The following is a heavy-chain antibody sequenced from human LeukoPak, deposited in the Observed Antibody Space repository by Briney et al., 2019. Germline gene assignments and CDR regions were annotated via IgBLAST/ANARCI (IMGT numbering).Heavy chain of an antibody. CDR2: ISGYNGNT. Sequence: ASVKVSCKASGYSFTSCSISWVRQAPGQGLEWMGWISGYNGNTNYAQKFQGRVTLTTATSTSTAYMELRSLRSDDTAIYYCARGLNWNYDLGWVAPWGQGTLVAVSS. CDR3: ARGLNWNYDLGWVAP. D-gene: IGHD1-7*01. J-gene: IGHJ5*02. CDR1: GYSFTSCS. V-gene: IGHV1-18*01.